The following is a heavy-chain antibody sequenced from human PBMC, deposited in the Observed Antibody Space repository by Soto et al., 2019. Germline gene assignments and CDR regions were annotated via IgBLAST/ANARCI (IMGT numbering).Heavy chain of an antibody. D-gene: IGHD6-13*01. J-gene: IGHJ4*02. Sequence: GGSLRLSCGASGLTFSSYAMSWVRQAPGKGLEWVSAISGSGGSTYYADSVKGRFTISRDNSKNTLYLQMNSLRAEDTAVYYCAKDGSAAGTNYWGQGTLVTVSS. V-gene: IGHV3-23*01. CDR1: GLTFSSYA. CDR2: ISGSGGST. CDR3: AKDGSAAGTNY.